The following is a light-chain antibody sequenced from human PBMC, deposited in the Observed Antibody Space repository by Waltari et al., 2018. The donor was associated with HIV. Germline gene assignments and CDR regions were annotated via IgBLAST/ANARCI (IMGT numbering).Light chain of an antibody. CDR2: DAS. Sequence: EIVLTLSPAPLHSSPPHRATLSRRASQSVSSYLAWYQQKPGQAPRLLIYDASNRATGIPARFSGSGSGTDFTLTISSLEPEDFAVYYCQQRSNWPPMYTFGQGTKLEIK. CDR3: QQRSNWPPMYT. V-gene: IGKV3-11*01. CDR1: QSVSSY. J-gene: IGKJ2*01.